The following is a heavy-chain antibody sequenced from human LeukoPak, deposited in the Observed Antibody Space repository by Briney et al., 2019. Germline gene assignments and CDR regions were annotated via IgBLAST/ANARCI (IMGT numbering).Heavy chain of an antibody. D-gene: IGHD4-23*01. CDR3: AKLVGNSDFDF. CDR1: GFTFSSYS. J-gene: IGHJ4*02. V-gene: IGHV3-23*01. Sequence: GGSLRLSCAASGFTFSSYSMNWVRQAPGKGLEWVSAMSGGGGSTNYADAVKGRFTISRDNSKNTLYLQMNSLRAEDTAVYYCAKLVGNSDFDFWGQGTLVTVSS. CDR2: MSGGGGST.